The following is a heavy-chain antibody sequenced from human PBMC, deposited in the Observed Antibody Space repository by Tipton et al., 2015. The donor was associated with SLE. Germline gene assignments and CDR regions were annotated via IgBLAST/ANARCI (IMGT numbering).Heavy chain of an antibody. Sequence: TLSLTCTVSGGSISSSSYYWGWIRQPPGKGLEWIGSIYYSGSTYYNPSLKSRATISVDTSKNQFSLKLSSVTAADTAAYYCAREGVGNWGLFFDYWGQGTLVTVSS. CDR3: AREGVGNWGLFFDY. D-gene: IGHD7-27*01. CDR1: GGSISSSSYY. CDR2: IYYSGST. J-gene: IGHJ4*02. V-gene: IGHV4-39*02.